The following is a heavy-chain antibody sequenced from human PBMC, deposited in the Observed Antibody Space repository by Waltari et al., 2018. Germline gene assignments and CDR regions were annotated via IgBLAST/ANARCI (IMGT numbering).Heavy chain of an antibody. D-gene: IGHD1-1*01. Sequence: QVPLVQSGAEVKKPGSSVKVSCKASGGPFSSYAIRRVRQAPVQGLEWMGRIIPIFGTANYAQKCQGRVTITADKSTSTAYMELSSLRSEDTAVYYCARVFKLERPHWFDPWGQGTLVTVSS. V-gene: IGHV1-69*08. CDR3: ARVFKLERPHWFDP. CDR1: GGPFSSYA. CDR2: IIPIFGTA. J-gene: IGHJ5*02.